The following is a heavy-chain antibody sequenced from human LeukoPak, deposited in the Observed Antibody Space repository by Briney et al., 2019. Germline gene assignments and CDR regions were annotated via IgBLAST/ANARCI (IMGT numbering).Heavy chain of an antibody. CDR1: GGSIHNYY. CDR3: ARQVASIAATGGWFDP. D-gene: IGHD6-6*01. Sequence: PSETLSLTCTVSGGSIHNYYWTWIRQPPGKGLEWIGFIYDSGSTNYNPSLKSRVTMSVDTSKNQFSLKLSSVTAADTAVYYCARQVASIAATGGWFDPWGQGTLVTVSS. J-gene: IGHJ5*02. CDR2: IYDSGST. V-gene: IGHV4-59*08.